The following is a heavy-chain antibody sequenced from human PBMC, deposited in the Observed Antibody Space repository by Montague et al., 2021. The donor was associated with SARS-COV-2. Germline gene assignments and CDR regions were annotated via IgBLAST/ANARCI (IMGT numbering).Heavy chain of an antibody. D-gene: IGHD4-23*01. CDR2: IYHNGST. J-gene: IGHJ6*02. Sequence: SETLSLTCTVPGGSISSYYWTWIRQPPGKGLESIGYIYHNGSTKYNPSLKSRVTISVDTSKNQFSLKLSSVSVADTAVYYCARGGGNSADYYNYTMDVWGQGTTVTVFS. CDR3: ARGGGNSADYYNYTMDV. CDR1: GGSISSYY. V-gene: IGHV4-59*01.